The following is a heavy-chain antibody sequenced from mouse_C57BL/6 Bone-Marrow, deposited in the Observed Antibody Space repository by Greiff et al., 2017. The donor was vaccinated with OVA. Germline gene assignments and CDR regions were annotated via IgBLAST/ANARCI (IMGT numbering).Heavy chain of an antibody. CDR2: IYPRSGNT. CDR1: GYTFTSYG. J-gene: IGHJ4*01. D-gene: IGHD1-1*01. Sequence: VQLQQSGAELARPGASVKLSCKASGYTFTSYGISWVKQRTGQGLEWIGEIYPRSGNTYYNEKFKGKATLTADKSSSTAYMELRSLTSEDSAVYFCARKDYYGNYYAMDYWGQGTSGTVSS. V-gene: IGHV1-81*01. CDR3: ARKDYYGNYYAMDY.